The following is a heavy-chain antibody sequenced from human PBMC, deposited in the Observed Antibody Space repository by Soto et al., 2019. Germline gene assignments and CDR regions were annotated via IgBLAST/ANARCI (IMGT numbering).Heavy chain of an antibody. D-gene: IGHD6-19*01. CDR3: AREFSIAVALDY. CDR2: ISSSSSYI. V-gene: IGHV3-21*01. CDR1: GFTFSSYS. J-gene: IGHJ4*02. Sequence: GGSLRLSCAASGFTFSSYSMNWVRQAPGKGLEWVSSISSSSSYIYYADSVKGRFTISRDNAKNSLYLQMNSLRAEDTAVYYCAREFSIAVALDYWGQGTLVTVSS.